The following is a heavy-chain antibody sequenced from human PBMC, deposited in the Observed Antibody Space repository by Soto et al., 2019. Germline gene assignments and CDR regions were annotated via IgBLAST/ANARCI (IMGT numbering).Heavy chain of an antibody. V-gene: IGHV4-39*01. J-gene: IGHJ4*02. CDR2: IYYSGST. CDR3: ARHPPRQFLEWLSPFDY. D-gene: IGHD3-3*01. CDR1: GGSISSSSYY. Sequence: SETLSLTCTVSGGSISSSSYYWGWIRQPPGKGLEWIGSIYYSGSTYYNPSLKSRVTISVDTSKNQFSLKLSTVTAADTAVYYCARHPPRQFLEWLSPFDYWGQGTLVTVSS.